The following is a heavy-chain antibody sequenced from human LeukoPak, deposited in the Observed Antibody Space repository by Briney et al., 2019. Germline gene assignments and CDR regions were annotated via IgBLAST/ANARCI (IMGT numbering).Heavy chain of an antibody. V-gene: IGHV4-34*01. CDR1: GGSFSGYY. CDR3: ARGTFRARSDYYYMDV. Sequence: SETLSLTCAVYGGSFSGYYWSWIRQPPGKGLEWIGEINHSGSTNYNPSLKSRVTISVDTSKNQFSLKLSSVTAADTAAYYCARGTFRARSDYYYMDVWGKGTTVTISS. J-gene: IGHJ6*03. CDR2: INHSGST. D-gene: IGHD2-21*01.